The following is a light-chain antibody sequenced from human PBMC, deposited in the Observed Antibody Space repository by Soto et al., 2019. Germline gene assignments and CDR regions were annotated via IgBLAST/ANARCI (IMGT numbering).Light chain of an antibody. CDR3: SSYTSSLYV. CDR2: DVT. Sequence: SALTQPASVSGSPGQSITISCTGTSSDVGDYNYVSWYQQHPGKAPKLMIYDVTNRPSGVSNRFSASKSGNTASLTISGLQAEDEADYFCSSYTSSLYVFGTGTKLTVL. J-gene: IGLJ1*01. V-gene: IGLV2-14*01. CDR1: SSDVGDYNY.